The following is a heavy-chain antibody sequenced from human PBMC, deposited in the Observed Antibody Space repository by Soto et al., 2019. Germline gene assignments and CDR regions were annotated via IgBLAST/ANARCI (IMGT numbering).Heavy chain of an antibody. CDR1: GGPFSSYT. Sequence: SVKVSCKGSGGPFSSYTISWGRQAPGQGLEWMGRIIPILGIANYAQKFQGRVTITADKSTSTAYMELSSLRSEDTAVYYCARVPRGVVAAPGPYWGQGTLVTVSS. CDR2: IIPILGIA. J-gene: IGHJ4*02. D-gene: IGHD2-15*01. V-gene: IGHV1-69*02. CDR3: ARVPRGVVAAPGPY.